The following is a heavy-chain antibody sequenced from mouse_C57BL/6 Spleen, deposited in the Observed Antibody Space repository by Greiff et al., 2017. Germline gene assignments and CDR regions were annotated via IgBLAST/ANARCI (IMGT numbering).Heavy chain of an antibody. D-gene: IGHD2-3*01. CDR3: APYDGYYGFAY. CDR1: GYTFTSYW. CDR2: IHPNSGST. J-gene: IGHJ3*01. V-gene: IGHV1-64*01. Sequence: QVHVKQPGAELVKPGASVKLSCKASGYTFTSYWMHWVKQRPGQGLEWIGMIHPNSGSTNYNEKFKSKATLTVDKSSSTAYMQLSSLTSEDSAVYYCAPYDGYYGFAYWGQGTLVTVSA.